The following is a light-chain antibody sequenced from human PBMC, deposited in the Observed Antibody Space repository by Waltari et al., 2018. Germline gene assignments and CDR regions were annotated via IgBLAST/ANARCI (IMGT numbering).Light chain of an antibody. CDR2: DIN. CDR3: CSYVGSNIYWV. CDR1: SRDVGGYNY. Sequence: QSALTQPRSVSGSPGQSVTISCTGNSRDVGGYNYGAWYQPHQDQAPKLIIYDINKRPSGVPDRFSGSKSGKTASLTISGLQAEDEADYYCCSYVGSNIYWVFGGGTKLTVL. J-gene: IGLJ3*02. V-gene: IGLV2-11*01.